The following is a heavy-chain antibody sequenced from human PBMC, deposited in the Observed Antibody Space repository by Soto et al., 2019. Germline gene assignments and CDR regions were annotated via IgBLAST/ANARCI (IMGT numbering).Heavy chain of an antibody. J-gene: IGHJ4*02. Sequence: SETLSLTCSVSGASITNGGYYWTWIRQHPGKGLEWIGYIYYSGSTYYSPSFQGQVTISADKSISTAYLQWSSLKASDTAMYYCARQEDIVTTYDFWGQGTLVTVSS. V-gene: IGHV4-31*01. CDR3: ARQEDIVTTYDF. CDR1: GASITNGGYY. CDR2: IYYSGST. D-gene: IGHD5-12*01.